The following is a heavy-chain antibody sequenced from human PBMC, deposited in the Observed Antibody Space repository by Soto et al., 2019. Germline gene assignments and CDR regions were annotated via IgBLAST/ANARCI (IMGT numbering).Heavy chain of an antibody. J-gene: IGHJ3*02. CDR3: ARGRRANNGRYCSGGNCRSAFDI. CDR1: GGSFSGYY. D-gene: IGHD2-15*01. CDR2: INHSGRT. V-gene: IGHV4-34*01. Sequence: SETLSLTCAVYGGSFSGYYWSWIRQPPGKGLEWIGEINHSGRTNYNPSLKSRINISVDTSKNQFSLKLSTVTAADTAVYYCARGRRANNGRYCSGGNCRSAFDIWGQGTMVT.